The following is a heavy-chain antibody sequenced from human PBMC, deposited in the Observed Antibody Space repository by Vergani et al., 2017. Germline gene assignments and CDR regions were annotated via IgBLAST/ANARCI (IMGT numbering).Heavy chain of an antibody. CDR2: ISSSSSYI. D-gene: IGHD1-26*01. Sequence: EVQLLESGGGLVKPGGSLRLSCAASGFTFSSYSMNWVCQAPGKGLEWVSSISSSSSYIYYADSVKRRFTISRDNAKNSLYLQMNTLRAEDTPVYYCARDLDQSWEPGGDWGQGTLVTVSS. J-gene: IGHJ4*02. CDR3: ARDLDQSWEPGGD. V-gene: IGHV3-21*01. CDR1: GFTFSSYS.